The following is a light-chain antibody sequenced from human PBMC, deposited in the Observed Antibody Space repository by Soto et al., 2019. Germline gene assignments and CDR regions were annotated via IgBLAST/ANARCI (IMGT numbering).Light chain of an antibody. V-gene: IGKV3-20*01. Sequence: EIVLTQSPGTLSLSPGERATLSCRASQSVSSNYLAWYQQKPGQAPRLLIYGASTRATGIPDRFSGSGSGTDFTLTISSLEPEDFAVYYCQQYANSPLTFGQGTKVEIK. CDR3: QQYANSPLT. J-gene: IGKJ1*01. CDR2: GAS. CDR1: QSVSSNY.